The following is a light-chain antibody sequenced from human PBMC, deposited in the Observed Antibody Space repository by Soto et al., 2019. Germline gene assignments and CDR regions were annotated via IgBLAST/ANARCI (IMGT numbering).Light chain of an antibody. Sequence: QSVLTQSPSASGTPGQRVTISCSGSSSNIGSNPVHWYQQLPGSAPKLLIHNNHQRPAGVPDRFSASKSGTSASLAIGGLQYEDEADYYCASWDDSLSGVLFGGGTQLTVL. CDR3: ASWDDSLSGVL. CDR2: NNH. V-gene: IGLV1-44*01. CDR1: SSNIGSNP. J-gene: IGLJ2*01.